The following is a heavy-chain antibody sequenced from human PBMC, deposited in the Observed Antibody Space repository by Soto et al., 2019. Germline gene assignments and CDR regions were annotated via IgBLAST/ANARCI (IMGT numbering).Heavy chain of an antibody. Sequence: EVQLVESGGGLVQPGGSLRLSCAASGFSLSNSWMTWVRQAPGKGLEWVTNMKHDGSKEYDVDSVKGRFTISRDNAKNSLYLQMNSLRVEDTAVYFCARDANYYASSGIYYEVFDIWGQGTMVTVSS. J-gene: IGHJ3*02. CDR3: ARDANYYASSGIYYEVFDI. D-gene: IGHD3-22*01. CDR1: GFSLSNSW. V-gene: IGHV3-7*05. CDR2: MKHDGSKE.